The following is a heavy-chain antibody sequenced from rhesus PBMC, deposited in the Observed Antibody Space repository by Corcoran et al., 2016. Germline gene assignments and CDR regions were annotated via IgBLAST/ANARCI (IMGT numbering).Heavy chain of an antibody. Sequence: QVQLQESGPGLVKPAETLSLTCPASCGPFSSLAWWGWLRHAPWAGLAWMGVGGGGSVNTYYNPTHKSGVTNSPDTSESQFALKLSSVTATGTAVYYCARRPRGGSYCSSFHYWGQGVLVTVSS. J-gene: IGHJ4*01. CDR2: GGGGSVNT. CDR3: ARRPRGGSYCSSFHY. D-gene: IGHD3-16*01. CDR1: CGPFSSLAW. V-gene: IGHV4-65*02.